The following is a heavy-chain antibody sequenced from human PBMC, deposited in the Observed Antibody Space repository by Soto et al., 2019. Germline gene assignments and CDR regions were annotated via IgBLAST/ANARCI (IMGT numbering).Heavy chain of an antibody. CDR2: INPSGATT. D-gene: IGHD2-2*01. CDR3: ARRDCFSSSCYFKY. CDR1: EYAFTSYY. J-gene: IGHJ4*02. Sequence: QVSLVQSGAEVKKPGASVKVSCKASEYAFTSYYVHWVRQAPGQGLEWMGIINPSGATTTYAQNCQGRVAMPRDTSMSTVYMELSSLRSEDTVVYYCARRDCFSSSCYFKYWGQGTLVTVSS. V-gene: IGHV1-46*01.